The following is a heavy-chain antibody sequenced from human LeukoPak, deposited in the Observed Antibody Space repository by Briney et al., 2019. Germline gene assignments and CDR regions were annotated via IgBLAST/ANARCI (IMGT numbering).Heavy chain of an antibody. J-gene: IGHJ4*02. D-gene: IGHD2-8*02. CDR3: AKDGSWSCTD. V-gene: IGHV3-30*02. CDR2: IAHHGNNK. Sequence: GGSLRLSCGASGFTFSSSAMHWVRQGPGKGLEWVAYIAHHGNNKYYADSVKGRFTISRDNSKGSLYMQMNSLRADDTAVYYCAKDGSWSCTDWGQGALVRVSS. CDR1: GFTFSSSA.